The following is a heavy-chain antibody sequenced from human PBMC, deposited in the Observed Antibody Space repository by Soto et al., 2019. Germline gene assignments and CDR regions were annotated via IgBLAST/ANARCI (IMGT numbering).Heavy chain of an antibody. J-gene: IGHJ4*02. Sequence: QVQLVQSGAEVKKPGSSVKVSCKASGGTFSSYAISWVRQAPGQGLEWMGGIIPIFGTANYAQKFQGRVTITADESTSKAYMELSSLRSEDTAVNYCARNSHPHYYDSSGYYYTIDYWGKGTLVTVSS. CDR1: GGTFSSYA. D-gene: IGHD3-22*01. CDR3: ARNSHPHYYDSSGYYYTIDY. V-gene: IGHV1-69*01. CDR2: IIPIFGTA.